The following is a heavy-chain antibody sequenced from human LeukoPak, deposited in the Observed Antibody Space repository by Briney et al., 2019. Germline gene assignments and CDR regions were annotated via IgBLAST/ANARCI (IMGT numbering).Heavy chain of an antibody. V-gene: IGHV4-61*01. Sequence: PSETLSLTCTITGYSITSGYYWSWIRQHPWKGLEWIGYIYYSGSTNYNPSLKSRVTISVDTSKNQFSLKLSSVTAADTAVYYCARGSVGYSPNYYYYYMDVWGKGTTVTVSS. CDR2: IYYSGST. D-gene: IGHD5-24*01. CDR3: ARGSVGYSPNYYYYYMDV. J-gene: IGHJ6*03. CDR1: GYSITSGYY.